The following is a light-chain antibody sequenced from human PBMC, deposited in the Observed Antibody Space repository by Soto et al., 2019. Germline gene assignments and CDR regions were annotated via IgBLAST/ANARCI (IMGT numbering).Light chain of an antibody. CDR2: ENN. CDR1: SSNIGNNY. Sequence: QSVLTQPPSVSAAPGQKVTLSCSGRSSNIGNNYVSWYQQLPGTAPKLLIYENNKPPSGIPDRFSGSKSGTSATLGITGLQTGDEAHYYCGTWDSSLSAYVFGTGTKLTVL. V-gene: IGLV1-51*02. J-gene: IGLJ1*01. CDR3: GTWDSSLSAYV.